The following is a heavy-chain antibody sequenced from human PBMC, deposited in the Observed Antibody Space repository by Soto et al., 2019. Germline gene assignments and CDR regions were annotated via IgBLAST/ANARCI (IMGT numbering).Heavy chain of an antibody. V-gene: IGHV1-58*01. Sequence: SVKVSCKASGFTFTSSAVQWVRQARGQRLEWIGWIVVGSGNTNYAQKFQERVTITRDMSTSTAYMELSSLRSEDTAVYYCAAASTCSSTSCYAYYYYGMDVWGKGSTVTVSS. D-gene: IGHD2-2*01. CDR2: IVVGSGNT. CDR1: GFTFTSSA. J-gene: IGHJ6*04. CDR3: AAASTCSSTSCYAYYYYGMDV.